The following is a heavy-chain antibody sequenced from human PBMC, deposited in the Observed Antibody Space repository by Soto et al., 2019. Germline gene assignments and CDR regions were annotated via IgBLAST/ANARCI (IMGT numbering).Heavy chain of an antibody. D-gene: IGHD3-3*01. CDR2: INTNTGNP. V-gene: IGHV7-4-1*01. CDR1: GYTFTSYA. Sequence: ASVKVSCKASGYTFTSYAMNWVRQAPGQGLEWMGWINTNTGNPTYAQGFTGRFVFSLDASVSTAYLQICSLKAEDTAVYYCARKVGDFWSGDWRPWGDYGMDVWGQGTTVTVSS. J-gene: IGHJ6*02. CDR3: ARKVGDFWSGDWRPWGDYGMDV.